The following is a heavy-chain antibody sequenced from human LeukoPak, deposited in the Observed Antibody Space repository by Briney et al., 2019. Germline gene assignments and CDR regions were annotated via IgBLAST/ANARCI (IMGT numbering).Heavy chain of an antibody. CDR2: IWYDGSNK. CDR1: GFSFSAHG. V-gene: IGHV3-33*06. D-gene: IGHD3-22*01. CDR3: AKDQSITMIVVVIPGQFDY. Sequence: GGSLRLSCGASGFSFSAHGMHWVRQAPGKGLEWVAVIWYDGSNKDYADSVKGRFTISRDNSKNTLYLQMNSLRAEDTAVYYCAKDQSITMIVVVIPGQFDYWGQGTLVTVSS. J-gene: IGHJ4*02.